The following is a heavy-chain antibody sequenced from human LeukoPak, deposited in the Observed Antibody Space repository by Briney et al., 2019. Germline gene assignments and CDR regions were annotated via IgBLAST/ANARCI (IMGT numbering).Heavy chain of an antibody. Sequence: PGGSLRLSCAASGFMFSSYWMSWVRQAPGKGLEWVSAISGSGGSTYYADSVKGRFTISRDNSKNTLYLQMNSLRAEDTAVYYCAKEPYGDYPSLYFDYWGQGTLVTVSS. D-gene: IGHD4-17*01. CDR2: ISGSGGST. J-gene: IGHJ4*02. V-gene: IGHV3-23*01. CDR1: GFMFSSYW. CDR3: AKEPYGDYPSLYFDY.